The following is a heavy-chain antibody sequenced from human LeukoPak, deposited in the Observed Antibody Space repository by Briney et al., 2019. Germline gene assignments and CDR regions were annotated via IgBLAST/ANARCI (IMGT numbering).Heavy chain of an antibody. J-gene: IGHJ4*02. Sequence: GGSLRLSCLTSGFTFSTNAMSWVRQAPGKGLEWIAGISGSGASTYYADSVTGRFTISRDNSRNTLYLQMNSLRGDDTAVYYCAKDVGKWESLHFFDYWGQGTLVTVSS. V-gene: IGHV3-23*01. CDR3: AKDVGKWESLHFFDY. CDR2: ISGSGAST. D-gene: IGHD1-26*01. CDR1: GFTFSTNA.